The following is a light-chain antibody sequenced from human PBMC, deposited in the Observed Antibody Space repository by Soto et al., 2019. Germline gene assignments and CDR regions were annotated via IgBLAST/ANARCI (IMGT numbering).Light chain of an antibody. CDR2: RTS. CDR1: QSISSN. CDR3: QQYNNWPRAT. J-gene: IGKJ4*01. Sequence: IVLTQSPGTLSLSPGERATLSCRASQSISSNLAWYQQKPGQAPRLLMFRTSSRATGFPARFSGSGSGTEFNLTICSLQSEDFGVYYCQQYNNWPRATFGGGTKVDI. V-gene: IGKV3-15*01.